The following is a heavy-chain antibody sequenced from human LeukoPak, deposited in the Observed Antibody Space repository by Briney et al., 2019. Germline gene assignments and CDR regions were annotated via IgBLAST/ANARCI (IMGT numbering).Heavy chain of an antibody. V-gene: IGHV3-66*01. CDR3: ASSPFSTYYFDY. CDR2: VYSGGSS. J-gene: IGHJ4*02. Sequence: GGSLRLSCAASGFTVSSNYMNWVRQAPGKGLEWVSVVYSGGSSYYADSVKGRLTISRDNSKNTLYLQINSLRAEDTAVYYCASSPFSTYYFDYWGQGALVTVSS. CDR1: GFTVSSNY.